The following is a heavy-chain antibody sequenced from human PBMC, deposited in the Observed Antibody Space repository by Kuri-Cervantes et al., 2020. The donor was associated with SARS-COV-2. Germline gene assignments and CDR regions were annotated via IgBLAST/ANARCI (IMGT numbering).Heavy chain of an antibody. CDR1: GFTLTKYT. V-gene: IGHV3-21*01. Sequence: LSHTCVASGFTLTKYTMNWVRQAPGKGLEWVSSITRSSVYISYADSLKGRFTISRDNAKNSLYLQMNSLRAEDTAVYYCHLEVVPAATPGYMDVWGKGTTVTVSS. CDR3: HLEVVPAATPGYMDV. D-gene: IGHD2-2*01. CDR2: ITRSSVYI. J-gene: IGHJ6*03.